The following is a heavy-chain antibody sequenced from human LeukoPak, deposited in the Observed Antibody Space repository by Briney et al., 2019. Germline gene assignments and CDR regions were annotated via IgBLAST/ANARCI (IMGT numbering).Heavy chain of an antibody. D-gene: IGHD4-17*01. CDR2: VNHSGYT. CDR3: ARMTTGHDF. Sequence: SETLSLTCAVSGTSFSSYYWSWIRQPPGKGLEWIGEVNHSGYTNDNPSLKGRVTISVDTSKNQFSLRLRSVTAADTAVYFCARMTTGHDFWGRGTLVTVSS. V-gene: IGHV4-34*01. J-gene: IGHJ4*02. CDR1: GTSFSSYY.